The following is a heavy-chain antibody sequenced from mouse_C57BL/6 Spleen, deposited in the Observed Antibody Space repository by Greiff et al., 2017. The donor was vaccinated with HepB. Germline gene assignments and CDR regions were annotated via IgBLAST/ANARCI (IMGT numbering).Heavy chain of an antibody. CDR3: ASTHYGSSYYFDY. J-gene: IGHJ2*01. Sequence: EVHLVESGGDLVKPGGSLKLSCAASGFTFSSYGMSWVRQTPDKRLEWVATISSGGSYTYYPDSVKGRFTISRDNAKNTLYLQMSSLKSEDTAMYYCASTHYGSSYYFDYWGQGTTLTVSS. D-gene: IGHD1-1*01. CDR1: GFTFSSYG. V-gene: IGHV5-6*01. CDR2: ISSGGSYT.